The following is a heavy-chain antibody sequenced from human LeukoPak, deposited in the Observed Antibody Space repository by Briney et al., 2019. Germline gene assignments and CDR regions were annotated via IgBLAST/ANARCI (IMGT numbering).Heavy chain of an antibody. Sequence: GASVKVSCKASGYTFTSYGISWVRQAPGQGLEWMGWISAYNGNTNYAQKLQGRVTMTTDTSASTAYMELSSLRSEDTAVYYCARSLTMIVVVIGYWGQGTLVTVSS. J-gene: IGHJ4*02. CDR1: GYTFTSYG. V-gene: IGHV1-18*01. CDR3: ARSLTMIVVVIGY. D-gene: IGHD3-22*01. CDR2: ISAYNGNT.